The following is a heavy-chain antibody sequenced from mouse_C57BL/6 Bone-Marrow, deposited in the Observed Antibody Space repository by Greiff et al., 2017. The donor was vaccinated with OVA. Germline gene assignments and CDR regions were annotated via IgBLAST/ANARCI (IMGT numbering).Heavy chain of an antibody. J-gene: IGHJ4*01. CDR1: GFNIKNTY. CDR3: ASQRLRRTRYAMEY. Sequence: DVHLVESVAELVRPGASVKLSCTASGFNIKNTYMHWVKQRPEQGLEWIGRIDPANGNTKYAPKFQGTATLTADPSSHPSYLQRSSLTSEDAAVYDCASQRLRRTRYAMEYWGQGTSVTVSS. V-gene: IGHV14-3*01. CDR2: IDPANGNT. D-gene: IGHD2-2*01.